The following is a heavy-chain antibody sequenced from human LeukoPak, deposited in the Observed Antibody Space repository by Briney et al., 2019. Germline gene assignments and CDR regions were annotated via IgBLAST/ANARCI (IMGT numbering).Heavy chain of an antibody. Sequence: SSETLSLTCTVSGVSISSSSYYWGWLRQPPGKGLEWIGSIYYSGSTYYNPSLKSRVTISVDTSKNQFFLKLSSVTAADTAVYYCARDCYSGYDTEENWFDPWGQGTLVTVSS. J-gene: IGHJ5*02. CDR2: IYYSGST. D-gene: IGHD5-12*01. CDR3: ARDCYSGYDTEENWFDP. CDR1: GVSISSSSYY. V-gene: IGHV4-39*07.